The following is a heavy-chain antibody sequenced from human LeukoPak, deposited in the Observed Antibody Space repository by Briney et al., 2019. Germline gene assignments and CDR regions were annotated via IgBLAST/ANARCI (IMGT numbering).Heavy chain of an antibody. Sequence: PGGSLRLSCAASGFTVSSNYMSWVRQAPGKGLEWVSVIYSGGSTYYADSVKGRFTISRDNSKNTLYLQMNSLRAEDTAVYYCARSPLYYDSSGRNFDYWGQGTLVTVSS. CDR3: ARSPLYYDSSGRNFDY. CDR1: GFTVSSNY. J-gene: IGHJ4*02. V-gene: IGHV3-53*01. CDR2: IYSGGST. D-gene: IGHD3-22*01.